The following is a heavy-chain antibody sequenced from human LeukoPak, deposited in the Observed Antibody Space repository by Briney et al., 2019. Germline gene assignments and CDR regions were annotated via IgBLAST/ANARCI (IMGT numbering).Heavy chain of an antibody. J-gene: IGHJ6*02. CDR3: ARGRRYYYDSSGYSTHYYYYGMDV. V-gene: IGHV4-39*01. CDR2: IYYSGST. CDR1: GDSISSSSYY. D-gene: IGHD3-22*01. Sequence: PSETLSLTCTVSGDSISSSSYYWGWIRQPPGKGLEWIGSIYYSGSTYYNPSLKSRVTISVDTSKNQFSLKLSSVTAADTAVYYCARGRRYYYDSSGYSTHYYYYGMDVWGQGTTVTVSS.